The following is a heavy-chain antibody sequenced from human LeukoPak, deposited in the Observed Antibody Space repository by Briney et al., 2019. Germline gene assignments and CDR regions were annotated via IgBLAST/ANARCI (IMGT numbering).Heavy chain of an antibody. CDR1: GYTFTGYY. V-gene: IGHV1-2*02. CDR3: ARGRMSTILFDS. D-gene: IGHD5-24*01. J-gene: IGHJ4*02. Sequence: ASVKVSCKASGYTFTGYYIPWVRQAPGQGLEWMGWITPNSGGTNYAQKFQGRVTMTRDTSISTAYMELRRLRPNDAAVYYCARGRMSTILFDSWGQGTLVTVSS. CDR2: ITPNSGGT.